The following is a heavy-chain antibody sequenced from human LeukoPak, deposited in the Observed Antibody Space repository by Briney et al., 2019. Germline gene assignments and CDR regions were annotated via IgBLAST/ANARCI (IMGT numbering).Heavy chain of an antibody. CDR2: ISSSSSYI. Sequence: GGSLRLSCAASGFTFSSYSMNWVRQAPGKGLEWVSSISSSSSYIYYADSVKGRFTISRDNAKNSLYLQMNSLSAEDTAVYYCARDFGYGDYGWFDPWGQGTLVTVSS. CDR3: ARDFGYGDYGWFDP. J-gene: IGHJ5*02. V-gene: IGHV3-21*01. CDR1: GFTFSSYS. D-gene: IGHD4-17*01.